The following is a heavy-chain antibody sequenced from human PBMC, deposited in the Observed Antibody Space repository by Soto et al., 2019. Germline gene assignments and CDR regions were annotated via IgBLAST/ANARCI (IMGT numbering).Heavy chain of an antibody. J-gene: IGHJ4*02. V-gene: IGHV3-48*01. CDR2: ISGSGSAK. CDR3: VRDGEGF. D-gene: IGHD2-21*01. CDR1: GFTFNIYN. Sequence: PGGSLRLSCTASGFTFNIYNMNWVRQAPGKGLEWVSYISGSGSAKIYADSVEGRFTISRDNDKNSLYLQMNSLRVEDTALYYCVRDGEGFWGQGTLVTVSS.